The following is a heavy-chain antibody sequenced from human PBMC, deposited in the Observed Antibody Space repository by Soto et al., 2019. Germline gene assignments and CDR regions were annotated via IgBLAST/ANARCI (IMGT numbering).Heavy chain of an antibody. D-gene: IGHD1-1*01. CDR2: IVVGSGDT. J-gene: IGHJ4*02. CDR1: GFTFTSSA. V-gene: IGHV1-58*01. Sequence: GASVKVSCKASGFTFTSSAVQWVRQARGQRLEWIGWIVVGSGDTNYAQKFQERVTITRDMSTSTAYMELSSLRSEDTAVYYCAALLTPGTTLSDFWGQGTLVTVSS. CDR3: AALLTPGTTLSDF.